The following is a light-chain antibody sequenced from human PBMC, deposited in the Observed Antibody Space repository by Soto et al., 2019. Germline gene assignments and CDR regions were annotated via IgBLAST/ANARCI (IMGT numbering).Light chain of an antibody. J-gene: IGKJ5*01. CDR2: ASS. V-gene: IGKV1-39*01. Sequence: DIQMTQSPSSLSASVGDRVTMTFRASETISTFLNWYQHKPGKAPKLLIYASSRLQSGVPSRFSGSGSGTDFTLTINGLQPEDFATYYCQQSYSTSPITFGQGTRLE. CDR1: ETISTF. CDR3: QQSYSTSPIT.